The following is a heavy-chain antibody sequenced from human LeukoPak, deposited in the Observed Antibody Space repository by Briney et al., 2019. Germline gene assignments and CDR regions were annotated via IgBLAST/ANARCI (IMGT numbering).Heavy chain of an antibody. Sequence: GASLQISCKGSGSRFTSFWIGWVRPMPGKGLEWMGIIYPGDSDTRYSPSFQGQVTISADKSISTAYLQWSSLKASDTAIYYCARLVGSGLPDYFDYWGQGTLVTVSS. J-gene: IGHJ4*02. D-gene: IGHD2-15*01. V-gene: IGHV5-51*01. CDR2: IYPGDSDT. CDR1: GSRFTSFW. CDR3: ARLVGSGLPDYFDY.